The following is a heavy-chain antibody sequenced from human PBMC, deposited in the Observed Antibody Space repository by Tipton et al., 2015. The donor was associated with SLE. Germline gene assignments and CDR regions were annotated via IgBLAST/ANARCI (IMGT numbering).Heavy chain of an antibody. CDR3: ARARSGRLGGPVDY. D-gene: IGHD6-25*01. CDR1: GFTFSRYS. V-gene: IGHV3-21*04. Sequence: SLRLSCAASGFTFSRYSMNWVRQAPGKGLEWVSSISSSSSYIYYADSVKGRFTISRDNAKNSLYLQMNSLRAEDTAVYYCARARSGRLGGPVDYWGQGTLVTVSS. J-gene: IGHJ4*02. CDR2: ISSSSSYI.